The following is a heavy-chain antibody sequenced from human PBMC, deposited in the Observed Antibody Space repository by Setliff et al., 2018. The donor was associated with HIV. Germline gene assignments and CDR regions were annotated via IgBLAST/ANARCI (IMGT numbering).Heavy chain of an antibody. V-gene: IGHV1-3*04. D-gene: IGHD5-18*01. Sequence: ASVKVSCKTTGYTFSTYPMHWVRQAPGQRLEWMGWINTGNDNTRDSQKFQGRVTITRDTSASTAYMELSSLISEDTAVYYCAKGGDRAMINFDHWGQGTLVTVSS. J-gene: IGHJ4*02. CDR1: GYTFSTYP. CDR3: AKGGDRAMINFDH. CDR2: INTGNDNT.